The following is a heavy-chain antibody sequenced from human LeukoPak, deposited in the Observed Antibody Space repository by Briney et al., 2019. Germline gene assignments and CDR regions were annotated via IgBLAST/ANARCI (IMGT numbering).Heavy chain of an antibody. CDR1: GFTFSSYG. J-gene: IGHJ4*02. CDR3: AKDGAAIAAAVGMDY. Sequence: GRSLRLSCAASGFTFSSYGMHWVRQAPGKGLEWVAVISYDGSNKYYADSVKGRFTISRDNSKNTLYLQMNSLRAEDTAVCYCAKDGAAIAAAVGMDYWGQGTLVTVSS. CDR2: ISYDGSNK. V-gene: IGHV3-30*18. D-gene: IGHD6-13*01.